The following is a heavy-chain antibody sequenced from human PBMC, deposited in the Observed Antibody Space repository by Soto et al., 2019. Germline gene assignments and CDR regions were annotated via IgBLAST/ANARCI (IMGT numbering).Heavy chain of an antibody. J-gene: IGHJ5*02. CDR1: GGSISSDY. CDR2: IYYSGST. D-gene: IGHD2-21*01. V-gene: IGHV4-59*01. Sequence: SETLSLTCTVSGGSISSDYGSWIRQPPGKGLEWIGYIYYSGSTNYNPSLKSRVTISVDTSKNQFSLKLSSVTAADTAVYYCARDPEYCRGDCYGWLDPRGQGTLVTVSS. CDR3: ARDPEYCRGDCYGWLDP.